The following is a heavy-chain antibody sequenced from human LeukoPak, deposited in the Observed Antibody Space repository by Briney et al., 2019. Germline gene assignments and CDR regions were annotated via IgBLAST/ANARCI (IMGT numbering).Heavy chain of an antibody. CDR2: IYNSGNT. CDR1: GVSISSGSYY. D-gene: IGHD3-10*01. Sequence: SETLSLTCTVSGVSISSGSYYWSWLRQPAGKGLEWIGRIYNSGNTNYNPSLKSRVTISVDTSKNQFSLKLNSVTAADTAVYYCARSGTYYNNWFDPWGQGTLVTVSS. J-gene: IGHJ5*02. V-gene: IGHV4-61*02. CDR3: ARSGTYYNNWFDP.